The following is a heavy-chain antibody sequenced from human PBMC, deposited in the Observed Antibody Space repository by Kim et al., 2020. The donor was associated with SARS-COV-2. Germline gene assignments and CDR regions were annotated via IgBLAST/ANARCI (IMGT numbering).Heavy chain of an antibody. J-gene: IGHJ4*02. CDR2: IYSGGGST. CDR3: AKSGSGSFNGFSDY. Sequence: GGSLRLSCAASGFTFSTYAMSWVRQAPGKGLEWVSVIYSGGGSTYYADSVEGRFTISRDNSKNTLYLQMSSLRAEDTAVYYCAKSGSGSFNGFSDYWGQGTLVTVSS. V-gene: IGHV3-23*03. CDR1: GFTFSTYA. D-gene: IGHD3-10*01.